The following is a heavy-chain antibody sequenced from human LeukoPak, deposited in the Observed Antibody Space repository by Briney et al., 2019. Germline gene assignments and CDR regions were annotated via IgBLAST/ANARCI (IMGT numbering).Heavy chain of an antibody. Sequence: SVKVSCKASGGTFSSYAISWVRQAPGQGLEWMGGIIPIFGTANYAQKFQGRVTITADESTSTAYMELSSLRSEDTAVYYCATCYDILTGPFDYWGQGTLVTVSS. D-gene: IGHD3-9*01. CDR2: IIPIFGTA. V-gene: IGHV1-69*13. CDR3: ATCYDILTGPFDY. CDR1: GGTFSSYA. J-gene: IGHJ4*02.